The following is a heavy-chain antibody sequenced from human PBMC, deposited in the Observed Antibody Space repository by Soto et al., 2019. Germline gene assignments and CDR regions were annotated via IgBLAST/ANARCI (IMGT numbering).Heavy chain of an antibody. V-gene: IGHV4-30-2*01. J-gene: IGHJ4*02. CDR3: VRGYDSSGYGPFDY. Sequence: SETLSLTCAVSGGAISSGGYSWSWIRQPPGKGLEWIGYIYHSGSTYYNPSLKSRVTISVDRSKNQFSLKLSSVTAADTAVYYCVRGYDSSGYGPFDYWGQGTLVTVSS. CDR1: GGAISSGGYS. D-gene: IGHD3-22*01. CDR2: IYHSGST.